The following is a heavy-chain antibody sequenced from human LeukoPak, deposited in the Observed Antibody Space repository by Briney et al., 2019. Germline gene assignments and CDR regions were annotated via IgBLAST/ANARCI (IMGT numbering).Heavy chain of an antibody. CDR1: GGSISSYY. CDR2: IYYSGST. J-gene: IGHJ6*03. Sequence: PSETLSLTCTVSGGSISSYYWNWIRQPPGKGLEWIGYIYYSGSTNYNPSLKSRVTISVDTSKNQFSLKLSSVTAADTALYYCARGTGVYYYYMDVWGKGTTVTISS. CDR3: ARGTGVYYYYMDV. D-gene: IGHD1-14*01. V-gene: IGHV4-59*01.